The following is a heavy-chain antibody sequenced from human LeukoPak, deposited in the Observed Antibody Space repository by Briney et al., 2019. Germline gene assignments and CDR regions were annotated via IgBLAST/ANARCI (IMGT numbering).Heavy chain of an antibody. CDR2: IYTSGST. V-gene: IGHV4-61*02. CDR1: GGSISSGGYY. D-gene: IGHD3-22*01. Sequence: SETLSLTCTVSGGSISSGGYYWSWIRQPAGKGLEWIGRIYTSGSTNYNPSLKSRVTMSVDTSKNQFSLKLSSVTAADTAVYYCARGESTYYYDSGEGWFDPWGQGTLVTVSS. CDR3: ARGESTYYYDSGEGWFDP. J-gene: IGHJ5*02.